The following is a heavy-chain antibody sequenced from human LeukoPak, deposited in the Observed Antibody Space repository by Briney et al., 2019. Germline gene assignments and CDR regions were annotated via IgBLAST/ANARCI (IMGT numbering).Heavy chain of an antibody. CDR2: IYYSGDT. J-gene: IGHJ4*02. Sequence: SETLSLTCTVSGGSVSSGNYYWSWIRQPPGKGLEWIGYIYYSGDTNYNPSLKGRVTISVDTSRNQVSLKLSSVTAADTAVYYCARDPSGYFNYWGQGTLVTVSS. CDR1: GGSVSSGNYY. V-gene: IGHV4-61*01. CDR3: ARDPSGYFNY. D-gene: IGHD3-22*01.